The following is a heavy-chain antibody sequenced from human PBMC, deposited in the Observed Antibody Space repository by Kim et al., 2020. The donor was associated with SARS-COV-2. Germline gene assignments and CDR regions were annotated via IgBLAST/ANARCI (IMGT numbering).Heavy chain of an antibody. Sequence: ASVKVSCKASGYPFTDYYLHWVRQAPGQGLEWMGFITPKSGGTNFAQKFQGRVSMTGDTSITTAYMELSSLRSDDTAVYYCGRDWLYDTTGYSFAGMSDFWGHGTLVTVSS. CDR2: ITPKSGGT. CDR3: GRDWLYDTTGYSFAGMSDF. D-gene: IGHD3-22*01. V-gene: IGHV1-2*02. J-gene: IGHJ4*01. CDR1: GYPFTDYY.